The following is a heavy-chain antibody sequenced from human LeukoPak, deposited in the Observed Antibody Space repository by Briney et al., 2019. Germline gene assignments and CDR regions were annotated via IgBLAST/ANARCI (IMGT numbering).Heavy chain of an antibody. J-gene: IGHJ4*02. Sequence: GGSLRLSCAASGFTFDDYAMHWVRQAPGKGLEWVTGISWNSGSIGYADSVKGRFTISRDDAKNSLYLQMNSLRAEDTAVYYCVRGGFGSGLDYWGQGTLVTVSS. D-gene: IGHD6-19*01. CDR2: ISWNSGSI. CDR3: VRGGFGSGLDY. V-gene: IGHV3-9*01. CDR1: GFTFDDYA.